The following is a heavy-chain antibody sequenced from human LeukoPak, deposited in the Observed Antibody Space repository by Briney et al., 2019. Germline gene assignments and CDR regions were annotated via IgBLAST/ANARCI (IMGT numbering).Heavy chain of an antibody. Sequence: ASVKVSCKASGYTFTSYGISWVRQAPGQGLEWMGIINPSGGSTSYAQKFQGRVTMTRDTSTSTVYMELSSLRSEDTAVYYCASLDGNFDYWGQGTLVTVSS. CDR2: INPSGGST. J-gene: IGHJ4*02. CDR3: ASLDGNFDY. CDR1: GYTFTSYG. V-gene: IGHV1-46*01.